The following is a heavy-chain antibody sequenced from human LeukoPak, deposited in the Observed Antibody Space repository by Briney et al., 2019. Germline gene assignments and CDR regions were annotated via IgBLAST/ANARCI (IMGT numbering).Heavy chain of an antibody. J-gene: IGHJ4*02. CDR2: INHSGST. V-gene: IGHV4-34*01. CDR3: ARGKGYCSGGSCSIYFDY. CDR1: GGSFSGYY. D-gene: IGHD2-15*01. Sequence: SETLSLTCAVYGGSFSGYYWSWIRQPPGKGLEWIGEINHSGSTNYNPSLKSRVTISVDTSKNQFSLKLSSVTAAGTAVYYCARGKGYCSGGSCSIYFDYWGQGTLVTVSS.